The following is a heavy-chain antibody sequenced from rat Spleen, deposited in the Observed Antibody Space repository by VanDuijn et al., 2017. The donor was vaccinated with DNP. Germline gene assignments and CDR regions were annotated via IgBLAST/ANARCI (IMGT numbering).Heavy chain of an antibody. CDR2: ISTSGGST. V-gene: IGHV5-46*01. Sequence: EVQLVESGGGLVRPGRSLKLSCAASGFTFSSFPMAWVRQAPTKGLEWVATISTSGGSTYYRDSVKGRFTISRDNAKSTLNLQMNSLRSEDTATYYCTRDRTDDYFDYWGQGVMVTVSS. J-gene: IGHJ2*01. CDR1: GFTFSSFP. D-gene: IGHD1-11*01. CDR3: TRDRTDDYFDY.